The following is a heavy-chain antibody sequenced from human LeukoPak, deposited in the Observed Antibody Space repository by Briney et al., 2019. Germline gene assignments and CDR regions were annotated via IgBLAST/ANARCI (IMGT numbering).Heavy chain of an antibody. Sequence: ASVKVSCKASGGTFSSYAISWVRQASGQGLEWMGGIIPIFGTANYAQKFQGRVTITADESTSTAYMELSSLRSEDTAVYYCARDRGVGRWLQFGYFDYWGQGTLVTVSS. CDR2: IIPIFGTA. D-gene: IGHD5-24*01. CDR1: GGTFSSYA. V-gene: IGHV1-69*13. CDR3: ARDRGVGRWLQFGYFDY. J-gene: IGHJ4*02.